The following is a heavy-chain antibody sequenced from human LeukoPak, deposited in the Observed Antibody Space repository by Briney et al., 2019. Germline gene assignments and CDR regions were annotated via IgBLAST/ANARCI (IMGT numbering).Heavy chain of an antibody. CDR1: GGAISNDNW. D-gene: IGHD3-22*01. CDR2: IHHRGSA. Sequence: PSETLSLTCGVFGGAISNDNWRSWVRQPPGKGLEWIGEIHHRGSATYNPSLKSRVTISVDKSKNQFSLILTSVTAADTAVYYCAKNGYYSMDSWGQGILVTVSS. J-gene: IGHJ4*02. CDR3: AKNGYYSMDS. V-gene: IGHV4-4*02.